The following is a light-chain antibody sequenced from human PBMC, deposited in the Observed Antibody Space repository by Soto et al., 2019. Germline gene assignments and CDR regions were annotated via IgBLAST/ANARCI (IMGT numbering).Light chain of an antibody. Sequence: EIVMTQSPATLSVSPGERATLSCRASQGVSGNLAWYQQKLGQAPRLLIYGASTRATGVPARFSGSGSGTEFTFTISSQQSEDFAVYYCQQYNNWPPPCGQGTRLEIK. V-gene: IGKV3-15*01. CDR1: QGVSGN. CDR3: QQYNNWPPP. J-gene: IGKJ5*01. CDR2: GAS.